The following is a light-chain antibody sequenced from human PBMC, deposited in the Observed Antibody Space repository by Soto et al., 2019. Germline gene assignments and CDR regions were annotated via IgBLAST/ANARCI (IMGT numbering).Light chain of an antibody. CDR3: QQYNNWPYT. J-gene: IGKJ2*01. CDR2: GAS. Sequence: EIVMTQSPATLSVSPGERATLSCRASQSVSSNLAWYQQKTGQAPRPLIYGASTRATDIPARFSGSGSGTEFTLNISSMQSEDFAVYYCQQYNNWPYTFGQGTKLEIK. CDR1: QSVSSN. V-gene: IGKV3-15*01.